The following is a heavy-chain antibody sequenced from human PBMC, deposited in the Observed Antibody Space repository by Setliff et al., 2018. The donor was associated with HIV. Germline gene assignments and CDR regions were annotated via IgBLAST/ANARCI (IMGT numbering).Heavy chain of an antibody. CDR2: IYPGDSDT. CDR1: GYSFSDNW. D-gene: IGHD6-13*01. CDR3: ARRMWQQDSKFMYYYMDV. V-gene: IGHV5-51*01. Sequence: GESLKISCKGFGYSFSDNWIGWVRQMPGKGLEWMGIIYPGDSDTRYSPSFQGQVTISADKSISTAYLQWSSLKASDTAMYYCARRMWQQDSKFMYYYMDVWGKGTTVTVSS. J-gene: IGHJ6*03.